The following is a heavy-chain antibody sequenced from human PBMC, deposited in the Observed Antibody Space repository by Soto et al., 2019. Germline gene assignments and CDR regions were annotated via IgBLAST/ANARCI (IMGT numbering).Heavy chain of an antibody. CDR3: ARESGDWPLNWFDP. CDR1: GFNFSNHW. D-gene: IGHD2-21*02. J-gene: IGHJ5*02. CDR2: ITSDGKSK. V-gene: IGHV3-74*01. Sequence: GGSLRLSCAASGFNFSNHWMHWVRQRPGEGLVWVSRITSDGKSKAYAESVKGRFAISRDNAKNTLYLQMNGHTAEDTAVYYCARESGDWPLNWFDPWGRGTLVTVSS.